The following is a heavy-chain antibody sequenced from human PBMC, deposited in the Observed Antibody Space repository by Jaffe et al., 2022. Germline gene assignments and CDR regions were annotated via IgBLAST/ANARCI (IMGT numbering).Heavy chain of an antibody. V-gene: IGHV4-30-2*01. J-gene: IGHJ6*03. CDR2: IYHSGST. CDR1: GGSISSGGYS. Sequence: QLQLQESGSGLVKPSQTLSLTCAVSGGSISSGGYSWSWIRQPPGKGLEWIGYIYHSGSTYYNPSLKSRVTISVDRSKNQFSLKLSSVTAADTAVYYCARAVQEADNYDILTGYYYYYMDVWGKGTTVTVSS. CDR3: ARAVQEADNYDILTGYYYYYMDV. D-gene: IGHD3-9*01.